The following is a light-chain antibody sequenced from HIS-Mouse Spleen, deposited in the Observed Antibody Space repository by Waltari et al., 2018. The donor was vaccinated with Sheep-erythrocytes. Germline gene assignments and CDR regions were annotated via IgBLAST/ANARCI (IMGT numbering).Light chain of an antibody. CDR2: SNK. CDR1: SSNIGSNT. J-gene: IGLJ2*01. Sequence: QSVLTQPPSASGTPGQRVTISCSGSSSNIGSNTVNWYQQLPGTAPKLLIYSNKHRPAGVPDRCSGSKSGTSASLASSGLQSEDEADYYCAAWDDSLNGVLFGGGTKLTVL. V-gene: IGLV1-44*01. CDR3: AAWDDSLNGVL.